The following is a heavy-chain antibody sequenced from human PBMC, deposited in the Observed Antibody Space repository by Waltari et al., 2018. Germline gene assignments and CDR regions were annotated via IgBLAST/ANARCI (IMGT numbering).Heavy chain of an antibody. D-gene: IGHD2-15*01. V-gene: IGHV3-7*01. Sequence: EVQLVESGGGLVQPGGSLRLSCAASGFAFSTYWMTWVRQAPGKGLEWVATIKQDGGEKDYVDSVKGRFTISRDNAKKSLYLQMNSLRVEDTAVYYCARGIWKFDYWGQGTLVTVSS. CDR2: IKQDGGEK. CDR3: ARGIWKFDY. J-gene: IGHJ4*02. CDR1: GFAFSTYW.